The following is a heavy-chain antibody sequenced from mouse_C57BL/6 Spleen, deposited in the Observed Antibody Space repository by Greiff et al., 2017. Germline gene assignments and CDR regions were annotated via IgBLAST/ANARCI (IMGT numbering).Heavy chain of an antibody. CDR1: GFNIKDYY. J-gene: IGHJ2*01. Sequence: VQLQQSGAELVKPGASVKLSCTASGFNIKDYYMHWVKQRTEQGLEWIGRIDPEDGETKYAPKFKGKATITADTSSNTAYLQLSSLTSEDTAVYYCARGDGGSRYYFDYWGQGTTLTVSS. CDR3: ARGDGGSRYYFDY. V-gene: IGHV14-2*01. CDR2: IDPEDGET.